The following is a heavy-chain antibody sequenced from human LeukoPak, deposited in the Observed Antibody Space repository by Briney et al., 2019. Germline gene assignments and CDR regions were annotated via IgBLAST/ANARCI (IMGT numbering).Heavy chain of an antibody. V-gene: IGHV1-69*05. J-gene: IGHJ4*02. CDR1: GGTFSSYA. CDR2: IIPIFGTA. CDR3: ARESYSSSWFSDY. Sequence: VKVSCKASGGTFSSYAISWVRQAPGQGLEWMGGIIPIFGTANYAQKFQGRVTITTDESTSTAYMELWSLRSDDTAVYYCARESYSSSWFSDYWGQGTLVTVSS. D-gene: IGHD6-13*01.